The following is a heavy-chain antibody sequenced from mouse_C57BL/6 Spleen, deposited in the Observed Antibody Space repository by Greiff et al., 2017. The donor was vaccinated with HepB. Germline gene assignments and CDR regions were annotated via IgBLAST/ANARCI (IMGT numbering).Heavy chain of an antibody. V-gene: IGHV5-6*01. D-gene: IGHD1-1*01. CDR1: GFTFSSYG. CDR3: EKHDYGSSPCYFDY. J-gene: IGHJ2*01. CDR2: ISSGGSYT. Sequence: EVKLVESGGDLVKPGGSLKLSCAASGFTFSSYGMSWVRQTPDKRLEWVATISSGGSYTYYPDSVKGRFTISRDNAKNTLYLQMSSLKSEDTAMYYCEKHDYGSSPCYFDYWGQGTTLTVSS.